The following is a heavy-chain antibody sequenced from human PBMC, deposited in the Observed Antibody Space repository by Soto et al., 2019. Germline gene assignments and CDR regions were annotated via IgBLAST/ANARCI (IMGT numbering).Heavy chain of an antibody. D-gene: IGHD3-10*01. CDR1: GFTFSSYG. CDR3: AKDLSHGSGSYEFLYYYYGMDV. Sequence: GESLKISCAASGFTFSSYGMHWVRQAPGKGLEWVAVISYDGSNKYYADSVKGRFTISRDNSKNTLYLQMNSLRAEDTAVYYCAKDLSHGSGSYEFLYYYYGMDVWGQGTTVTVSS. V-gene: IGHV3-30*18. CDR2: ISYDGSNK. J-gene: IGHJ6*02.